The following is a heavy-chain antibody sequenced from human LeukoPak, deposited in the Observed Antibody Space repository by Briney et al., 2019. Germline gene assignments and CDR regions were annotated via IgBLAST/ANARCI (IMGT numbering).Heavy chain of an antibody. CDR3: ARAKQLDIVVVPAAGTEGYDY. D-gene: IGHD2-2*01. V-gene: IGHV4-39*07. CDR1: GGSISSSSYY. Sequence: SETLSLTCTVSGGSISSSSYYWGWIRQPPGKGLEWIGSIYYSGSTYYNPSLKSRVTISVDTSKNQFSLKLSSVTAADTAVYYCARAKQLDIVVVPAAGTEGYDYWGQGTLVTVSS. CDR2: IYYSGST. J-gene: IGHJ4*02.